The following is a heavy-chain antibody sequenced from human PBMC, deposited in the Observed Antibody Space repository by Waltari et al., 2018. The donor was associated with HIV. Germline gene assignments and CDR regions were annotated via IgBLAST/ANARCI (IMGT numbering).Heavy chain of an antibody. Sequence: QVHLVQSGAEVKRPGAPVKVSCKNSGYTFASYDVHWVRQATGQGLEWMGWMNPNSGNTGYAQRFQGRVTMTRNTSISTAYMELSSLRSGDTAVYYCARARSGWYAPHMDVWGQGTPVTVSS. V-gene: IGHV1-8*01. D-gene: IGHD6-19*01. CDR2: MNPNSGNT. J-gene: IGHJ6*02. CDR1: GYTFASYD. CDR3: ARARSGWYAPHMDV.